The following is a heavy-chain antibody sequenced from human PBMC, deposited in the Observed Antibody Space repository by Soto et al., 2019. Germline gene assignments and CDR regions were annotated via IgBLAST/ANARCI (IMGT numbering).Heavy chain of an antibody. CDR3: ADGPFDY. CDR1: GFTFSSYS. CDR2: ISSSSSTI. Sequence: EVQLVESGGGLVQPGGSLRLSCAASGFTFSSYSMNWVRQAPGKGLEWVSYISSSSSTIYYSDSVKGRFTISIDNAKNSLDLQMNSLRAEDTAVYDGADGPFDYGGQGTLVTVSS. V-gene: IGHV3-48*01. J-gene: IGHJ4*02.